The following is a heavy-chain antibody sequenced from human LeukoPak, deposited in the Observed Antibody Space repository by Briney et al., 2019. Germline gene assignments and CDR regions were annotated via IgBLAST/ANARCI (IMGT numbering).Heavy chain of an antibody. CDR1: GGSISSCDYY. CDR3: ASGTAPAAFDI. J-gene: IGHJ3*02. CDR2: IYYSGST. V-gene: IGHV4-30-4*01. Sequence: SQTLSLTCTVSGGSISSCDYYWSWIRQPPGKGLEWIWYIYYSGSTYYNPSLQSRVTISVDTPKNQSSLKLSSLTAAHTAVYYSASGTAPAAFDIWGQGTMVTVSS. D-gene: IGHD5-18*01.